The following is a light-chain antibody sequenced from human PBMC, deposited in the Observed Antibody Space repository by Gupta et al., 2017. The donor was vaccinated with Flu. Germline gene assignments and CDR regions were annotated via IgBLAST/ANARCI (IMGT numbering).Light chain of an antibody. V-gene: IGKV1-39*01. CDR1: QSISSY. CDR2: AAS. J-gene: IGKJ4*01. Sequence: IQMTQSPSSLSASVGDRVTITCRASQSISSYLNWYQQKPGKAPKLMIYAASRLQSGVPSRFSGSGAGTDFTLTISSLQPEDFANYYCQQSYSTPLFGGGTKVEIK. CDR3: QQSYSTPL.